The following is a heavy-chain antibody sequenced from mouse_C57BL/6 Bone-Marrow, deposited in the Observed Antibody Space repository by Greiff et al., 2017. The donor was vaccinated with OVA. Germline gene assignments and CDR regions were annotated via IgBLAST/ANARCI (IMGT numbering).Heavy chain of an antibody. CDR2: IHPSDSDT. CDR1: GYTFTSYW. V-gene: IGHV1-74*01. CDR3: AIGVVATMRYFDV. D-gene: IGHD1-1*01. Sequence: QVQLKQPGAELVKPGASVKVSCKASGYTFTSYWMHWVKQRPGQGLEWIGRIHPSDSDTNYNQKFKGKATLTVDKSSSTAYMQLSSLTSEDSAVYYGAIGVVATMRYFDVWGTGTTVTVSS. J-gene: IGHJ1*03.